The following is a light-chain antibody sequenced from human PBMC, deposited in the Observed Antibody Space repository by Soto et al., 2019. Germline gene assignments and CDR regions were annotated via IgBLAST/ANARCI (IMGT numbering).Light chain of an antibody. CDR2: GAS. V-gene: IGKV3D-15*01. Sequence: EIVMTQAPSTLSVSPGERATLSCRASQSVSSNLAWYQQKPGQAPRLLIYGASNRATGIPARFSGSGSGTDFTLTISSLEPEDFAVYYCQQYNNWWTFGQGTKVDIK. CDR3: QQYNNWWT. J-gene: IGKJ1*01. CDR1: QSVSSN.